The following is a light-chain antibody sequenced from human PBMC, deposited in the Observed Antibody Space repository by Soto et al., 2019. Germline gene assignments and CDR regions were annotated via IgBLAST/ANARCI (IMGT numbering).Light chain of an antibody. CDR2: KAS. V-gene: IGKV1-5*03. J-gene: IGKJ1*01. CDR3: QHYNSYSEA. Sequence: DIQMTQSPSTLSGSVGDRATITCRASQTIISRLAWYHQKPGKAPKLLIYKASTLKSGVPSRFSGSGSGTEFTLTISSLQPDDFATYYCQHYNSYSEAFGQGTKVELK. CDR1: QTIISR.